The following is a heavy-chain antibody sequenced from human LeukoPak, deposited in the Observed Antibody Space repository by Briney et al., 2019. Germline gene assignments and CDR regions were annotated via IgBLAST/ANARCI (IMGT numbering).Heavy chain of an antibody. CDR1: GGSISSSSYY. Sequence: SETLSLTCTVSGGSISSSSYYWGWIRQPPGKGLEWIGSIYYSGSTYYNPSLKSRVTISVDTSKNQFSLKLSSVTAADTAVYYCARGLGNYYDSSGYYSFDYWGQGTLVTVSS. V-gene: IGHV4-39*07. D-gene: IGHD3-22*01. CDR3: ARGLGNYYDSSGYYSFDY. J-gene: IGHJ4*02. CDR2: IYYSGST.